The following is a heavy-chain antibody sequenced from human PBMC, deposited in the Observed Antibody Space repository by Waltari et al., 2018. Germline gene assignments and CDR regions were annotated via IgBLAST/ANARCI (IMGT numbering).Heavy chain of an antibody. J-gene: IGHJ4*02. D-gene: IGHD4-17*01. Sequence: EVQLVESGGGLVKPGGSLRLACAVSGITFRDACRCGVRQAPGKGLEWVGRIKSQGSGGTTDYAAPVKGRFTISRDDSKNTLYLQMNSLKTEDTAVYYCTWMTTVTTIDYWGQGTLVTVSS. V-gene: IGHV3-15*01. CDR2: IKSQGSGGTT. CDR1: GITFRDAC. CDR3: TWMTTVTTIDY.